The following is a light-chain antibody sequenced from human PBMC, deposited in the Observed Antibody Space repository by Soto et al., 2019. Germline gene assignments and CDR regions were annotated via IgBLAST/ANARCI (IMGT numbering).Light chain of an antibody. Sequence: QSALTQPASVSGSPGQSIAISCTGSSSDVGIYNYVSWYQQHPGKVPKLIIYEVTNRPSGVSNRFSGSKSGNTASLTVSGLQADDEADYYCNSYVGSNNYVFGTGTKLTVL. V-gene: IGLV2-14*01. CDR1: SSDVGIYNY. CDR3: NSYVGSNNYV. J-gene: IGLJ1*01. CDR2: EVT.